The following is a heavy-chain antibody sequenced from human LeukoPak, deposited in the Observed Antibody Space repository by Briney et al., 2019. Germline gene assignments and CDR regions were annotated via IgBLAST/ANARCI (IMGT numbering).Heavy chain of an antibody. D-gene: IGHD3-9*01. CDR2: IGASGGST. V-gene: IGHV3-23*01. J-gene: IGHJ4*02. CDR3: AKAEGYDILTGPDY. CDR1: GFTFSSYA. Sequence: PGGSLRLSCATSGFTFSSYAMSWVRQAPGKGLEWVSGIGASGGSTYYADSVKGRFTISRDNSKNTLYLQMNSPRTEDTAVYYCAKAEGYDILTGPDYWGQGTLVTVSS.